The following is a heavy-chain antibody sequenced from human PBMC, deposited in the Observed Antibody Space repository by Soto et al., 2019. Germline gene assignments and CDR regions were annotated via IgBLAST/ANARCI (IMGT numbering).Heavy chain of an antibody. D-gene: IGHD2-2*01. CDR3: ARRLNGHHIVVVPAAFDY. J-gene: IGHJ4*02. V-gene: IGHV4-39*01. CDR2: IYYSGST. Sequence: QLQLQESGPGLVKPSETLSLTCTVSGGSISSSSYYWGWIRQPPGKGLEWIGSIYYSGSTYYNPSLKSRVTLSVDTSKNQFSLKLSSVTAADTAVYYCARRLNGHHIVVVPAAFDYWGQGTLVTVSS. CDR1: GGSISSSSYY.